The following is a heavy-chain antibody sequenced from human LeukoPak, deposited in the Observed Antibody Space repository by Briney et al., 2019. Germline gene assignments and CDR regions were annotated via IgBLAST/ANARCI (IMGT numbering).Heavy chain of an antibody. CDR1: GYRFTSYW. CDR2: IYPGDSDT. V-gene: IGHV5-51*01. Sequence: KPGESLTISCQGSGYRFTSYWIGWVRQMPGKGLEWMGSIYPGDSDTRTSPSFQGQVTISADKSISTAYLQWSSLKASDTAMYYCARSVGAAISVAGLYFDYWGQGTLVTVSS. D-gene: IGHD6-19*01. CDR3: ARSVGAAISVAGLYFDY. J-gene: IGHJ4*02.